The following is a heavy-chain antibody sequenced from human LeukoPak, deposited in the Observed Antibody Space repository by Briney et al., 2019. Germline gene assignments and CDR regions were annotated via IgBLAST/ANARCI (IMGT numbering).Heavy chain of an antibody. J-gene: IGHJ3*02. Sequence: GGSLRLSCAASGFTFSDYYMSWIRQAPGKGLEWVSYISSSGSTIYYADSVKGRFTISRDNAKNSLYLQMNSLRAEDTAVYYCAGERPWFGEPDAFDIWGQGTMVTVSS. CDR3: AGERPWFGEPDAFDI. V-gene: IGHV3-11*01. CDR1: GFTFSDYY. D-gene: IGHD3-10*01. CDR2: ISSSGSTI.